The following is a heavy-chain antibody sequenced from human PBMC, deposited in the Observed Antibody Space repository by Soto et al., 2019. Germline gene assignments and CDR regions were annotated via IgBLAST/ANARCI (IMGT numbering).Heavy chain of an antibody. CDR3: ARHPSGFWFDP. V-gene: IGHV4-59*08. D-gene: IGHD5-12*01. Sequence: TSETLSLTCTVSGGSISSYYWSWIRQPPGKGLEWIGYIYYSGSTNYNPSLKSRVTVSVDTSKNQFSLKLSSVTAADTAVYYCARHPSGFWFDPWGQGTLVTVSS. J-gene: IGHJ5*02. CDR1: GGSISSYY. CDR2: IYYSGST.